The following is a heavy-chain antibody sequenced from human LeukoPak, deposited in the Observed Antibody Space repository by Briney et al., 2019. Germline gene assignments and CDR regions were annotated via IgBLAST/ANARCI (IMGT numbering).Heavy chain of an antibody. CDR1: GGTISNSY. CDR3: ARVGRAYYDYDWAPYTFDY. D-gene: IGHD3-16*01. Sequence: SETLSLTCTVSGGTISNSYWSWIRQPPGKGLEWIGYIYSSGSTNYNPSLKSRVTISVDTSKNQFSLKLSSVIAADTAVYYCARVGRAYYDYDWAPYTFDYWGQGILVTVSS. CDR2: IYSSGST. V-gene: IGHV4-59*01. J-gene: IGHJ4*02.